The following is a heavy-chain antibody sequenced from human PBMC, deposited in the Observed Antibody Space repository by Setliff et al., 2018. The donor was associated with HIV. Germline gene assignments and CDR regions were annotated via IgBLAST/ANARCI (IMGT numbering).Heavy chain of an antibody. D-gene: IGHD6-13*01. CDR3: ARGSGYTRSWVPGGS. CDR2: INPNNGAS. J-gene: IGHJ3*01. Sequence: ASVKVSCKASGYTFTGHYMHWVRQAPGQGLEWMGWINPNNGASNYAQRFQGRVTMTRDTSISTAYMELSRVKSDDTAVYYCARGSGYTRSWVPGGSWGQGTMVTVSS. V-gene: IGHV1-2*02. CDR1: GYTFTGHY.